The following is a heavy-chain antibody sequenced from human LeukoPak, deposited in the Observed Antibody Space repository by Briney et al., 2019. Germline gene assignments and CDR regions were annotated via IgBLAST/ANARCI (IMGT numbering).Heavy chain of an antibody. J-gene: IGHJ4*02. CDR3: AVSYGSGSYDY. V-gene: IGHV4-4*02. Sequence: SETLSLTCAVSGGSISSSNWWSWVRQPPGKGLEWIGYIYHSGSTYYNPSLKSRVTISVDRSKNQFSLKLNSVTAADTAVYFCAVSYGSGSYDYWGQGTLVTVSS. CDR2: IYHSGST. CDR1: GGSISSSNW. D-gene: IGHD3-10*01.